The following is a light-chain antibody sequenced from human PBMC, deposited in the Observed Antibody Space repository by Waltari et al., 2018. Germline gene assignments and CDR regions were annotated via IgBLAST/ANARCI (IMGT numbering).Light chain of an antibody. Sequence: AIQVTQSPSSLSASVGGRVTITCRASQDLDNWLAWYQQKPGNAPNLLIYGASVLESGVPSRFSGSGSGTDFTLTISSLQPEDFATYYCQQLHSYPRAFGGGTKVESK. CDR2: GAS. CDR3: QQLHSYPRA. CDR1: QDLDNW. J-gene: IGKJ4*01. V-gene: IGKV1-13*02.